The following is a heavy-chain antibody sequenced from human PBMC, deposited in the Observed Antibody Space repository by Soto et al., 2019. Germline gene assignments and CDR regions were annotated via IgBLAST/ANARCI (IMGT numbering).Heavy chain of an antibody. V-gene: IGHV3-33*01. CDR3: ARPYSSGWDVGY. Sequence: GGSLRLSCAASGFTFSSYGMHWVRQAPGKGLEWVAVIWYDGSNKYYADSVKGRFTISRDNSKNTLYLQMNSLRAEDTAVYYCARPYSSGWDVGYWGQGTLVTVSS. CDR1: GFTFSSYG. D-gene: IGHD6-19*01. J-gene: IGHJ4*02. CDR2: IWYDGSNK.